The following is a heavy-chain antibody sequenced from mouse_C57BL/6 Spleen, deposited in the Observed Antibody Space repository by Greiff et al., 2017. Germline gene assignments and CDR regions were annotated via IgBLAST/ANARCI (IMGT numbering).Heavy chain of an antibody. CDR3: ASARDYGSSYPYFDY. Sequence: VQLQQSGPELVKPGASVKISCKASGYAFSSSWMNWVKQRPGKGLEWIGRIYPGDGDTNYNGKFKGKATLTADKSSSTAYMQLSSLTSEDSAVYFCASARDYGSSYPYFDYWGQGTTLTVSS. V-gene: IGHV1-82*01. D-gene: IGHD1-1*01. CDR2: IYPGDGDT. J-gene: IGHJ2*01. CDR1: GYAFSSSW.